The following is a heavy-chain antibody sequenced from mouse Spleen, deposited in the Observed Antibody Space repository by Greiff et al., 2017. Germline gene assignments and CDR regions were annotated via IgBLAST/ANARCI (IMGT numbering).Heavy chain of an antibody. CDR3: ARRMITTWFAY. Sequence: EVKLVESGGGLVKRGGSLKISCAASGFTFSSYAMSWVRQTPEKRLEWVATISSGGGNTYYPDSVKGRFTISRDNAKNTLYLQMSSLKSEDTAMYYCARRMITTWFAYWGQGTLVTVSA. D-gene: IGHD2-4*01. V-gene: IGHV5-9*04. CDR2: ISSGGGNT. CDR1: GFTFSSYA. J-gene: IGHJ3*01.